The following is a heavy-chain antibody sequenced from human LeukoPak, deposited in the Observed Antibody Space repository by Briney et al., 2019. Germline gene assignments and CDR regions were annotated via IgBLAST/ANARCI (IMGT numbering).Heavy chain of an antibody. J-gene: IGHJ2*01. Sequence: GGSLRLSCAASGFPFSSHGMSWVRQAPGKGPEWVSSSGSDYTFYADSVRGRFTISRDNSKNTMYLQMNSLRVGDTAVYYCAKIGVIGHWYYDLWGRGTLVTVSS. CDR2: SGSDYT. CDR1: GFPFSSHG. V-gene: IGHV3-23*01. CDR3: AKIGVIGHWYYDL. D-gene: IGHD3/OR15-3a*01.